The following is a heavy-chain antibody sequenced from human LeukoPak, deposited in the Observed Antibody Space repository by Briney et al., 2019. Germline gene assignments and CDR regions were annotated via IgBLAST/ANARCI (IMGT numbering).Heavy chain of an antibody. Sequence: PSETLSLTCTVSGGSISSYYWSWIRQPPGKGLEWIGYIYYSGSTNYNPSLKSRVTISVDTSKNQFSLKLSSVTAADTAVYYCARTYYYDSSGYYTLEYYFDYWGQGTLVTASS. CDR2: IYYSGST. CDR1: GGSISSYY. CDR3: ARTYYYDSSGYYTLEYYFDY. D-gene: IGHD3-22*01. J-gene: IGHJ4*02. V-gene: IGHV4-59*01.